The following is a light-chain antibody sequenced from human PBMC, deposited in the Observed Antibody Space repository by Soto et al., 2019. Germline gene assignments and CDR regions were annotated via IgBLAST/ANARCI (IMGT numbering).Light chain of an antibody. CDR3: QQRSNWPLT. CDR2: DAS. J-gene: IGKJ5*01. Sequence: IVLTQSPATLCLSPGERATLSCRASQSVSSFLAWIQQNPGQAPRLLIYDASNRATGISARFGGSGSGTDFTLTTSSLEPEDSAVYYCQQRSNWPLTFGQGTRLEIK. CDR1: QSVSSF. V-gene: IGKV3-11*01.